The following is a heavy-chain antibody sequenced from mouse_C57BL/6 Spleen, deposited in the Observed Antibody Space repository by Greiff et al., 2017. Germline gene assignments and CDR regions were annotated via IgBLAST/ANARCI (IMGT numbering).Heavy chain of an antibody. CDR3: ARDLYSNYVGDAMDY. D-gene: IGHD2-5*01. CDR2: ISYDGSN. Sequence: EVQVVESGPGLVKPSQSLSLTCSVTGYSITSGYYWNWIRQFPGNKLEWMGYISYDGSNNYNPSLKNRISITRDTSKNQFFLKLNSVTTEDTATYYCARDLYSNYVGDAMDYWGQGTSVTVSS. V-gene: IGHV3-6*01. J-gene: IGHJ4*01. CDR1: GYSITSGYY.